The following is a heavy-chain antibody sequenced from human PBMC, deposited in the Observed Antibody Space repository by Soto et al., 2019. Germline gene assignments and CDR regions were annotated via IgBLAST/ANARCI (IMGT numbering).Heavy chain of an antibody. Sequence: PGGSLRLSCVASGFPFTNAGINWVRQVPGKGLEWVGRVKSKTDGGSSDYAAAVKGRFAVSRDDSRNIVYLQMNSLKIEDTGVYYCTTDSRTTLPEIRFDYWGHGTQVTVSS. CDR3: TTDSRTTLPEIRFDY. CDR2: VKSKTDGGSS. CDR1: GFPFTNAG. V-gene: IGHV3-15*07. D-gene: IGHD1-26*01. J-gene: IGHJ4*01.